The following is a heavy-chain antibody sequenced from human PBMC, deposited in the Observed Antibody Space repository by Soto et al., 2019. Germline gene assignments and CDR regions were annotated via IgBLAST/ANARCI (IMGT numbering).Heavy chain of an antibody. D-gene: IGHD5-12*01. Sequence: GGSLRLSCAASGFTFSSYSMNWVRQAPGKGLEWVSSISSSSYIYYADSVKGRFTISRDNAKNSLYLQMNSLRAEDTAVYYCARDGVVATTPFDYWGQGTLVTVSS. CDR1: GFTFSSYS. J-gene: IGHJ4*02. CDR2: ISSSSYI. V-gene: IGHV3-21*01. CDR3: ARDGVVATTPFDY.